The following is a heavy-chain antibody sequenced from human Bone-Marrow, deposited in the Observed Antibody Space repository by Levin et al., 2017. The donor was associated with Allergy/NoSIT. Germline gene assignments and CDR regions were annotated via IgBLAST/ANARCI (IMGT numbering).Heavy chain of an antibody. V-gene: IGHV3-20*01. J-gene: IGHJ5*02. CDR1: GFTFDDYG. CDR2: INWNGGST. D-gene: IGHD2-21*02. Sequence: PGGSLRLSCAASGFTFDDYGMSWVRQAPGKGLEWVSGINWNGGSTGYADSVKGRFTISRDNAKNSLYLQMNSLRAEDTALYHCARGGIVVVTAICGWFDPWGQGTLVTVSS. CDR3: ARGGIVVVTAICGWFDP.